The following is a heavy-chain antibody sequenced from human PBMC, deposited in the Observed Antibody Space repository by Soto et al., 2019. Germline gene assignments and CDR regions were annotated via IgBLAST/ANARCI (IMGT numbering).Heavy chain of an antibody. Sequence: QLQLQESGPGLVKPSETLSLTCTVSGGSISSSSYYWGWIRQPPGKGLEWIGSIYYSGSTYYNPSLKSRVTISVDTSKNQFSLKLSSVTAADTAVYYCARASPPFDWFGYWGQGTLVTVSS. D-gene: IGHD2-2*01. V-gene: IGHV4-39*01. CDR2: IYYSGST. CDR3: ARASPPFDWFGY. CDR1: GGSISSSSYY. J-gene: IGHJ5*01.